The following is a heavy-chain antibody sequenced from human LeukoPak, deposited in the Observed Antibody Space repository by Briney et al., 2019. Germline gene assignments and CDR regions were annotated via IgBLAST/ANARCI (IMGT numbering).Heavy chain of an antibody. Sequence: GESLRLSCVASGFTFSIYSMNWVRQAPGKGLEWVSSIGGSSSSLYYAESVKGRFTISRDNARNSLYLQMDSLRVEDTAVYYCAKEAGQDYGALDAFDVWGQGTMVTVSS. CDR1: GFTFSIYS. J-gene: IGHJ3*01. D-gene: IGHD4-17*01. CDR2: IGGSSSSL. CDR3: AKEAGQDYGALDAFDV. V-gene: IGHV3-21*01.